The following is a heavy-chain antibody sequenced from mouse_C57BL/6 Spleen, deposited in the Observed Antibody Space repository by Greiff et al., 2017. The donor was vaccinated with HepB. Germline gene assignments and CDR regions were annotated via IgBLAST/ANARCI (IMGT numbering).Heavy chain of an antibody. CDR1: GYTFTSYW. D-gene: IGHD2-4*01. CDR3: AREGYDDDGTWFAY. Sequence: VQLQQSGAELVRPGSSVKLSCKASGYTFTSYWMHWVKQRPIQGLEWIGNIDPSDSETHYNQKFKDKATLTVDKSSSTAYMQLSSLTSEDSAVYYCAREGYDDDGTWFAYWGQGTLVTVSA. V-gene: IGHV1-52*01. J-gene: IGHJ3*01. CDR2: IDPSDSET.